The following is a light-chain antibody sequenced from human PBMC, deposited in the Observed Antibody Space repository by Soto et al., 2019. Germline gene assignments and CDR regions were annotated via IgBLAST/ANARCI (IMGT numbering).Light chain of an antibody. J-gene: IGKJ1*01. Sequence: DIQMTQSPSSLSASVGDRVTITCRASQGFSNYLAWYQQKPGKVPKLLIYPASTLQSGVPSRFSGSGSGTDFTLTISSLQPEDVATYYCQKYNSVPRTFGQGTKVEIK. CDR1: QGFSNY. V-gene: IGKV1-27*01. CDR2: PAS. CDR3: QKYNSVPRT.